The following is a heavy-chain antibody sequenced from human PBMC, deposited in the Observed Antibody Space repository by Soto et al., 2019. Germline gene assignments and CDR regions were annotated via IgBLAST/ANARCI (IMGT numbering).Heavy chain of an antibody. Sequence: QVQLVESGGGVVQPGRSLRLSCAASGFTFSSYAMHWVRQAPGKGLEWVAVISYDGSNKYYADSVKGRFTISRDNSKNTLYLQMNSLRAEDTAVYYCARSDGNEAAAAPWYWCQGTLVTVSS. CDR3: ARSDGNEAAAAPWY. CDR1: GFTFSSYA. D-gene: IGHD6-13*01. CDR2: ISYDGSNK. V-gene: IGHV3-30-3*01. J-gene: IGHJ4*02.